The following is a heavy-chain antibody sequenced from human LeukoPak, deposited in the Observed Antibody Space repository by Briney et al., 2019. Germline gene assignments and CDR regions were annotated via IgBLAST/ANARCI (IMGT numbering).Heavy chain of an antibody. J-gene: IGHJ4*02. D-gene: IGHD2-15*01. V-gene: IGHV4-38-2*02. CDR1: GYFIGSGYY. CDR3: AREFSGGSYDY. CDR2: IYHSGNT. Sequence: SETLSLTCSVSGYFIGSGYYWGWIRQPPGKGLEWIGSIYHSGNTYSNPSLKSRVTISVDTSKNQFSLKLRSVTAADTAVYYCAREFSGGSYDYWGQGTLVTVSS.